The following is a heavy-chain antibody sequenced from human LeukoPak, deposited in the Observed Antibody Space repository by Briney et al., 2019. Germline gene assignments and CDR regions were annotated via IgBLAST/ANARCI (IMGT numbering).Heavy chain of an antibody. CDR3: ARSSSGWSVDF. V-gene: IGHV1-18*01. CDR2: INSAEGGT. J-gene: IGHJ4*02. Sequence: ASVKVSCKASGYMFTHYGVSWVRQAPGQGLEWMGWINSAEGGTLYAENLQGRVTLTTDTSTSTLYMELKTLRSDDTAVYYCARSSSGWSVDFWGQGTLVTVSS. D-gene: IGHD6-19*01. CDR1: GYMFTHYG.